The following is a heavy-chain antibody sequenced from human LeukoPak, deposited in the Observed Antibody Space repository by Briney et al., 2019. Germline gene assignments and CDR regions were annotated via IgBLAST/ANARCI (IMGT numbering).Heavy chain of an antibody. CDR1: GDSVSSNIAS. CDR3: AKGRDGYNDY. Sequence: SQTLSLTCAISGDSVSSNIASWNWIRQSPSRGIEWLGRTYYRSKWLNDYALSVKSRITINPDTSKNQFSLQLTSVTPEDTAVYYCAKGRDGYNDYWGQGTLVTVSS. CDR2: TYYRSKWLN. D-gene: IGHD5-24*01. J-gene: IGHJ4*02. V-gene: IGHV6-1*01.